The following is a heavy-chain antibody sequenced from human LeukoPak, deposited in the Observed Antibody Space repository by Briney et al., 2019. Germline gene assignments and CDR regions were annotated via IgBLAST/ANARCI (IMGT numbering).Heavy chain of an antibody. CDR2: ISAYNGNT. CDR3: ARDLYLERGFRNWNYVPQPHY. V-gene: IGHV1-18*01. Sequence: GASVKVSCKASGYTFTSYGISWVRQAPGQGLEWMGWISAYNGNTNYAQKLQGRVTMTTDTSTSTAYMELRNLRSDDTAVYYCARDLYLERGFRNWNYVPQPHYWGQGTLVTVSS. D-gene: IGHD1-7*01. J-gene: IGHJ4*02. CDR1: GYTFTSYG.